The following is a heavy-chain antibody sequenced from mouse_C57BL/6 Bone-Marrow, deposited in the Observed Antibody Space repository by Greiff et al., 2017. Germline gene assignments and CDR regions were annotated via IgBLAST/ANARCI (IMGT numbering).Heavy chain of an antibody. J-gene: IGHJ2*01. CDR3: ARVSMKVTSYYFDY. CDR2: INSDGSST. Sequence: EVKLVESEGGLVQPGSSMKLSCTASGFTFSDYYMPWVSQVPEKGLEWVANINSDGSSTYYLDSLKSRFIFTRDNSKKILYLQMSSLKSEDTATYYCARVSMKVTSYYFDYWGQGTTLTVSS. V-gene: IGHV5-16*01. CDR1: GFTFSDYY. D-gene: IGHD2-3*01.